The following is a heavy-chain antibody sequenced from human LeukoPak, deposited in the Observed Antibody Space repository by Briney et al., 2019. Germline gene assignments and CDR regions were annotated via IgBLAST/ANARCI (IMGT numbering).Heavy chain of an antibody. Sequence: GGSLRLSCAASGFTVSSNYMSWVRQAPGKGLEWVSSISSSSSYIYYADSVKGRFTISRDNAKNSLYLQMNSLRAEDTAVYYCARGGDLSIWGQGTLVTVSS. D-gene: IGHD3-16*01. CDR3: ARGGDLSI. V-gene: IGHV3-21*01. CDR1: GFTVSSNY. J-gene: IGHJ4*02. CDR2: ISSSSSYI.